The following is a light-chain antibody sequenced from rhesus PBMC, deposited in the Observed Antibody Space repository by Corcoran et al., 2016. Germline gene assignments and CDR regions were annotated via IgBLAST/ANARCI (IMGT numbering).Light chain of an antibody. Sequence: DIQMTQSPSSLFASVGDRVTITCRASQGISSRLAWYQQKPGKALKLLIYKATRLHSGVPSRFSGSGSGTAFTLTISSLQPEDFATYYCQQCNSTPLTFGGGTKVEIK. CDR1: QGISSR. CDR3: QQCNSTPLT. CDR2: KAT. J-gene: IGKJ4*01. V-gene: IGKV1-21*01.